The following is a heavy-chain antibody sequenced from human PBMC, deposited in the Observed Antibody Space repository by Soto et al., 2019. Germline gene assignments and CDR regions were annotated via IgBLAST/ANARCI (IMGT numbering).Heavy chain of an antibody. Sequence: GSLRLSCAASGFAFSSYWMHWVRQAPGKGLVWVSRINSDGSSTSYADSVKGRFTISRDNANNTLYLQMNSLRAEDTAVYYCARVSQTPDYVDYWGQGTLVTAPQ. J-gene: IGHJ4*02. CDR1: GFAFSSYW. V-gene: IGHV3-74*01. CDR3: ARVSQTPDYVDY. CDR2: INSDGSST.